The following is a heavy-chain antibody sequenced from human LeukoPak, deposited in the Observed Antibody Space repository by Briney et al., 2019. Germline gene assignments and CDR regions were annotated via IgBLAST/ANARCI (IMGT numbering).Heavy chain of an antibody. V-gene: IGHV4-34*01. CDR3: ASQGHHGKIVGTTLSYFYMDV. CDR2: INHSGST. D-gene: IGHD1-26*01. Sequence: PSETLSLTCAVYGGSFSGYYWSWIRQPPGKGLEWIGEINHSGSTNYNPSLKSRVTISVDTSKNQFSLKLSSVTAADTAFYYCASQGHHGKIVGTTLSYFYMDVWGKGTAVTVSS. CDR1: GGSFSGYY. J-gene: IGHJ6*03.